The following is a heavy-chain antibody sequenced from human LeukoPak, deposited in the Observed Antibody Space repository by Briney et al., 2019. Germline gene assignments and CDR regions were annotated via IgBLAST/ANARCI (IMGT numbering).Heavy chain of an antibody. CDR1: GYTFTSHY. D-gene: IGHD3-3*01. CDR3: AAPGASGFVGNFWSGPLDF. CDR2: INPSAGST. V-gene: IGHV1-46*01. Sequence: GASVEVSCRASGYTFTSHYMHWVRQAPGQGLEWMGIINPSAGSTSYPQKFQGRVTMTRDTSTSTVYMELSSLRSEDTAVYYCAAPGASGFVGNFWSGPLDFWGQGTLVTVSS. J-gene: IGHJ4*02.